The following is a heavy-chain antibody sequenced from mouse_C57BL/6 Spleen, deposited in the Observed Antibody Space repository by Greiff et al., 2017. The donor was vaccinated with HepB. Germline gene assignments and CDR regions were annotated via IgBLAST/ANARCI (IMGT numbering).Heavy chain of an antibody. J-gene: IGHJ2*01. Sequence: QVQLQQSGAELAKPGASVKLSCKASGYTFTSYCMHWVKQRSGQGLEWIGYINPSSGYTKYNQKFKDKATLTADKSSSTAYMQLSSMTSEDSAVYYCARTLVETTVEAYYMDYWGQGTTVTVSS. D-gene: IGHD1-1*01. CDR3: ARTLVETTVEAYYMDY. CDR1: GYTFTSYC. CDR2: INPSSGYT. V-gene: IGHV1-7*01.